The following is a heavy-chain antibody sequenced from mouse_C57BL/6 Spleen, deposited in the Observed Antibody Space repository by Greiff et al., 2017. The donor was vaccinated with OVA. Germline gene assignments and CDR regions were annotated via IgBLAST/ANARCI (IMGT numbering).Heavy chain of an antibody. CDR3: ARVNYDYGWYYFDY. CDR2: IHPNSGST. CDR1: GYTFTSYW. J-gene: IGHJ2*01. D-gene: IGHD2-4*01. V-gene: IGHV1-64*01. Sequence: QVQLQQPGAELVKPGASVKLSCKASGYTFTSYWMHWVKQRPGQGLEWIGMIHPNSGSTNYNEKFKSKATLTLDKSSSTAYMQISSLTSEDSAVYYCARVNYDYGWYYFDYWGQGTTHTVSS.